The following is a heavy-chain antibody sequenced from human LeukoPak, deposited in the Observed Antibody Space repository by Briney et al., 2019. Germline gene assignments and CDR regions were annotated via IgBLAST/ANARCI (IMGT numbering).Heavy chain of an antibody. D-gene: IGHD3/OR15-3a*01. J-gene: IGHJ4*02. CDR3: VRGTGN. V-gene: IGHV3-64D*06. CDR2: ISSNGDNT. Sequence: GGSLRLSCAASGFTFSSYAMHWVRQAPGKGLEYVSAISSNGDNTYYADSVKGRFTISRDNSKNTLYLQMSSLRADDAAVYYCVRGTGNWGQGGLVTVFS. CDR1: GFTFSSYA.